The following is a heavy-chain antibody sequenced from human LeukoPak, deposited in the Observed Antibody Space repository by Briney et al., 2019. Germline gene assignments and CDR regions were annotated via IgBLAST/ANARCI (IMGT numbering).Heavy chain of an antibody. CDR2: IYYSGST. CDR3: ARDEPDSSSWYGDAFDI. CDR1: GGSISNYY. J-gene: IGHJ3*02. D-gene: IGHD6-13*01. Sequence: PSETLSLTCAVSGGSISNYYWTWLRQPPGKGLEWIGYIYYSGSTNYNPSLKSRVTMSVDTSKNQFSLKLSSVTAADTAIYYCARDEPDSSSWYGDAFDIWGQGTMVTVSS. V-gene: IGHV4-59*12.